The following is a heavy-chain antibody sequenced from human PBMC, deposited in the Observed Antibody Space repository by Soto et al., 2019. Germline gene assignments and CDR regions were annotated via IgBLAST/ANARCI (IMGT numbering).Heavy chain of an antibody. CDR2: ICYDGSNK. J-gene: IGHJ6*02. D-gene: IGHD5-18*01. Sequence: QVQLVESGGGVVQPGRSLRLSCAASGFTFSSYGMHWVRQAPGKGLEWVAVICYDGSNKYYADSVKGRFTISRDNSKNTLYLQMNSLRADDTAVYYCAREGRIQLWLTLYGMDVWGQGTTVTVSS. CDR1: GFTFSSYG. V-gene: IGHV3-33*01. CDR3: AREGRIQLWLTLYGMDV.